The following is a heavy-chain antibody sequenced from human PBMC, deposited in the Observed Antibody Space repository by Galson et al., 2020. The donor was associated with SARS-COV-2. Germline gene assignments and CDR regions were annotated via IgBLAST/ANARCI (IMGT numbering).Heavy chain of an antibody. Sequence: TGGSLRLSCAASGFTFSDSYMSWIRQAPGKGLEWVSYISSSSSYTNYADSVTGRFTISRANAKTSLYLQMNSLRAEDTAVYYCARDRGTPVPGGYYYYYGMDVWGQGTTVTVSS. CDR2: ISSSSSYT. D-gene: IGHD2-2*01. CDR1: GFTFSDSY. J-gene: IGHJ6*02. V-gene: IGHV3-11*06. CDR3: ARDRGTPVPGGYYYYYGMDV.